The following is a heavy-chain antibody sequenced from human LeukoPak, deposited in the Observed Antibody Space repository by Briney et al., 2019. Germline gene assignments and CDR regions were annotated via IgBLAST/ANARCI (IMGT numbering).Heavy chain of an antibody. CDR1: GYTFTGYY. J-gene: IGHJ3*02. CDR2: INPNSGGT. CDR3: VYSGGYSYGYAAFDI. V-gene: IGHV1-2*02. D-gene: IGHD5-18*01. Sequence: ASVKVSCRASGYTFTGYYMHWVRRAPGQGLEWMGWINPNSGGTNYAQKFQGRVTMTRDTSISTAYMELSRLRSDDTAVYYCVYSGGYSYGYAAFDIWGQGTMVTVSS.